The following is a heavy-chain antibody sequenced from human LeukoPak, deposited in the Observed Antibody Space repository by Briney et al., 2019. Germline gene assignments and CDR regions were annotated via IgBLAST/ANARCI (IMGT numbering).Heavy chain of an antibody. CDR3: ARDRPDYYGMDV. CDR2: IWYDGSNK. Sequence: GGSLRLSCVASEFSFSSHVIHWVRQAPGKGLEWVAVIWYDGSNKYYADSVKGRFTISRDNSKNTLYLQMNSLRAEDTAVYYCARDRPDYYGMDVWGQGTTVTVSS. V-gene: IGHV3-33*08. CDR1: EFSFSSHV. J-gene: IGHJ6*02.